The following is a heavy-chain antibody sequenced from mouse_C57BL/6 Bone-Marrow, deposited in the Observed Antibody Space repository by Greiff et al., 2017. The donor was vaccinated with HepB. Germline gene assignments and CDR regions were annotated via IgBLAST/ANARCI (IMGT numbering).Heavy chain of an antibody. Sequence: EVHLVESGGGLVQPGGSLSLSCAASGFTFTDYYMSWVRQPPGKALEWLGFIRNKANGYTTEYSASVKGRFTISRDNSQSILYLQMNALRAEDSATDNCARYMTFITTVVGYFDYWGQGTTLTVSS. V-gene: IGHV7-3*01. CDR3: ARYMTFITTVVGYFDY. CDR2: IRNKANGYTT. CDR1: GFTFTDYY. D-gene: IGHD1-1*01. J-gene: IGHJ2*01.